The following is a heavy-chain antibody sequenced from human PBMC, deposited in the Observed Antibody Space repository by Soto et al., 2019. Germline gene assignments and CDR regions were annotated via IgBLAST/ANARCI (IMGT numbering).Heavy chain of an antibody. J-gene: IGHJ1*01. CDR3: AKGDYYGSGSLED. CDR2: ISYDGSNK. CDR1: GFTFSSYG. Sequence: QVQLVESGGGVVQPGRSLRLSCAASGFTFSSYGMHWVRQAPGKGLEWVAVISYDGSNKYYADSVKGRFTISRDNSKNTLYLQMNSLRAEDTAVYYCAKGDYYGSGSLEDWGQGTLVTVSS. D-gene: IGHD3-10*01. V-gene: IGHV3-30*18.